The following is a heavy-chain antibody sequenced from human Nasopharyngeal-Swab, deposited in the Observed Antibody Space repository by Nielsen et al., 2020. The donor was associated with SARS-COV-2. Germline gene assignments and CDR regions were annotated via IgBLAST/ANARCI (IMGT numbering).Heavy chain of an antibody. D-gene: IGHD3-22*01. V-gene: IGHV3-23*01. J-gene: IGHJ4*02. CDR2: ISGSGGST. Sequence: GESLKISCAASGFTFSSYAMSWVRQAPGKGLEWVSAISGSGGSTYYADSVKGRFTISRDNSKNTLYLQMNSLRAEDTAVYYCAKDRALYYYDSSGYYYSSYWGQGTRVTVSS. CDR3: AKDRALYYYDSSGYYYSSY. CDR1: GFTFSSYA.